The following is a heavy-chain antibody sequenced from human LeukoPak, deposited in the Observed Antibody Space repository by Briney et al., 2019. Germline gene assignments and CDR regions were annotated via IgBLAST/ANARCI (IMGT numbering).Heavy chain of an antibody. Sequence: SETLSLTCAVYGGSFSGYYWSWIRQPPGKGLEWIGEINHSGSTNYNPSLKSRVTISVDTSKNQFSLKLSSVTAADTAVYYCARDQYYYDSSGYLFDYWGQGTLVTVSS. CDR1: GGSFSGYY. D-gene: IGHD3-22*01. CDR2: INHSGST. J-gene: IGHJ4*02. V-gene: IGHV4-34*01. CDR3: ARDQYYYDSSGYLFDY.